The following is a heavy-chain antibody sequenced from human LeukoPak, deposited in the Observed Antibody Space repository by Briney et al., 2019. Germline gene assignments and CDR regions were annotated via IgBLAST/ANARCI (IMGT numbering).Heavy chain of an antibody. CDR2: ISSSNSYI. CDR3: AELGITMIGGV. J-gene: IGHJ6*04. D-gene: IGHD3-10*02. CDR1: GFTFSTYI. V-gene: IGHV3-21*01. Sequence: GGSLRLSCAASGFTFSTYIMNWVRQAPGKGLEGVASISSSNSYIFYADSVKGRFTISRDNAKNSLYLQMNSLRAEDTAVYYCAELGITMIGGVWGKGTTVTISS.